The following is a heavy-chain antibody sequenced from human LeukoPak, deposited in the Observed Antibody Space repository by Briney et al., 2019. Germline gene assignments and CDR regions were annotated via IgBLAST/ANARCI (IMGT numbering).Heavy chain of an antibody. CDR3: IRVDYGDYDAFDI. J-gene: IGHJ3*02. CDR1: GYTFTSYD. V-gene: IGHV1-8*01. D-gene: IGHD4-17*01. CDR2: MNPNSGNT. Sequence: GASVKVSCKASGYTFTSYDINWVRQATGQGLEWMGWMNPNSGNTGYAQKFQGRVTMTRNTSISTAYMELSSLRSEDTAVYYCIRVDYGDYDAFDIWGQGTMVTVSS.